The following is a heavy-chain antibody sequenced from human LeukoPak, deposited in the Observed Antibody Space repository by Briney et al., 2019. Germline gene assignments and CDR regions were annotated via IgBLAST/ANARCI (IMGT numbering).Heavy chain of an antibody. CDR3: AKDVPAAYFDX. CDR1: GFTFSSYA. J-gene: IGHJ4*02. V-gene: IGHV3-23*01. D-gene: IGHD2-2*01. CDR2: ISGSGAST. Sequence: GSLRLSCAASGFTFSSYAMSWVRQAPGKGLEWVSSISGSGASTYFADSVKGRFTISRDNSKTTLYLQMNSLRPEDTAVYYCAKDVPAAYFDXXXXGXLVTVSS.